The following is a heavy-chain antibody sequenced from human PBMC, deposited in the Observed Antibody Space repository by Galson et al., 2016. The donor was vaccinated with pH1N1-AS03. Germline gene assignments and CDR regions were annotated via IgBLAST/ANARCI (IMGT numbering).Heavy chain of an antibody. CDR1: GFTFGDYP. CDR3: ARARTSPGSLAGVGFDI. Sequence: SLRLSCAASGFTFGDYPLTWFRQAPGKGLEWVGFIRSKTYGGTTEYAASVKGRFTISRDASKSIAYLQMNSLKTEDTAVYYCARARTSPGSLAGVGFDIWGQGTMVTVSS. V-gene: IGHV3-49*03. J-gene: IGHJ3*02. CDR2: IRSKTYGGTT.